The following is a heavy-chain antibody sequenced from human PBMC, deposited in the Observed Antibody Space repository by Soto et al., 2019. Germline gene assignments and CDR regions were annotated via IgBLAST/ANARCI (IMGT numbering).Heavy chain of an antibody. CDR3: VTGCGRSNCPSPVDV. V-gene: IGHV3-7*01. CDR2: IKQDGNDI. Sequence: GGSLRLSCEASGFPFSTYWMSWVRQAPGKGLEWVATIKQDGNDIYYVDSVRGRFTISRDNAESSLYLQMSSLRAEDTAAYYCVTGCGRSNCPSPVDVWGKTTTVTSSS. D-gene: IGHD2-15*01. CDR1: GFPFSTYW. J-gene: IGHJ6*03.